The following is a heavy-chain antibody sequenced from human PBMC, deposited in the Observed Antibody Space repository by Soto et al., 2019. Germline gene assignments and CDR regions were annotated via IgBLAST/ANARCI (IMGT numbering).Heavy chain of an antibody. J-gene: IGHJ3*02. CDR1: GYSFTSYW. CDR3: ARPPRAYYDSSSDAFDI. Sequence: ESLKISCKGSGYSFTSYWIGWVRQMPGKGLEWMGIIYPGDSDTRYSPSFQGQVTISADKSISTAYLQWRSLKASDTAMYYCARPPRAYYDSSSDAFDIWGQGTMVTVSS. V-gene: IGHV5-51*01. D-gene: IGHD3-22*01. CDR2: IYPGDSDT.